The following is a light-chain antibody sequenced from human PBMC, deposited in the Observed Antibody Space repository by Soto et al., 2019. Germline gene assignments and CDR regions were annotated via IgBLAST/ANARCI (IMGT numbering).Light chain of an antibody. CDR3: QQYSNWPPWT. J-gene: IGKJ1*01. CDR1: QSVSSN. CDR2: GAS. V-gene: IGKV3-15*01. Sequence: EIVRTQSPATMSVSPGERATLSCRARQSVSSNLAWYQQKPGQTHSLLLYGASTRATGIPARFSGSGSGTEFTLSISRRQSEEFAVYYCQQYSNWPPWTFGQGTKVEIK.